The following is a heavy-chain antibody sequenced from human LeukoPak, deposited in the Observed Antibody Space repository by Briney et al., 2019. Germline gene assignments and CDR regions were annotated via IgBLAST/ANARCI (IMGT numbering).Heavy chain of an antibody. CDR1: GFTFSSYS. CDR2: ISSSSSTI. J-gene: IGHJ6*03. Sequence: PGGSLRLSCAASGFTFSSYSMNWVRQAPGKGLEWASYISSSSSTIYYADSVKGRFTISRDNAKNSLYLQMNSLRAEDTAVYYCAREPLVPYTIWYMDVWGKGTTVTVSS. D-gene: IGHD3-16*01. V-gene: IGHV3-48*01. CDR3: AREPLVPYTIWYMDV.